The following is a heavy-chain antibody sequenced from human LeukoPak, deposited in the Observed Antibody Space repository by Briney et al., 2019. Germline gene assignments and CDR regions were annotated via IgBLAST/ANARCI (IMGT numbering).Heavy chain of an antibody. V-gene: IGHV1-69*13. Sequence: GASVKVSCKASGGTFSSYAINWVRQAPGQGLEWMGGIIPIFGTANYAQKFQGRVTITADESTSTAYTELSSLRSEDTAVYYCASGTYGTDYYYGMDVWGQGTTVTVSS. D-gene: IGHD1-26*01. CDR2: IIPIFGTA. CDR1: GGTFSSYA. J-gene: IGHJ6*02. CDR3: ASGTYGTDYYYGMDV.